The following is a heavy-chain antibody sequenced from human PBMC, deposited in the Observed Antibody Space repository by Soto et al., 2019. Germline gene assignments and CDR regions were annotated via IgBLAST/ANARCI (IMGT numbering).Heavy chain of an antibody. CDR2: INPNSGGT. CDR3: ARDREVRYFDWSYPGFDP. CDR1: GYTFTGYY. D-gene: IGHD3-9*01. J-gene: IGHJ5*02. V-gene: IGHV1-2*02. Sequence: VASVKVSCKASGYTFTGYYMHWVRQAPGQGLEWMGWINPNSGGTNYAQKFQGRVTMTRDTSISTAYMELSRLRSDDTAVYYCARDREVRYFDWSYPGFDPWGQGTLVTVSS.